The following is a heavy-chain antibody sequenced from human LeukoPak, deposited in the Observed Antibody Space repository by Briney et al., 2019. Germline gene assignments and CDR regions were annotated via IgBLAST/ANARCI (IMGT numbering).Heavy chain of an antibody. CDR1: GGSISSSSYY. CDR2: IYYSGST. V-gene: IGHV4-39*01. Sequence: PSETLSLTCTVSGGSISSSSYYWGWIRQPPGKGLEWIGSIYYSGSTYYNPSLKSRVTISVDTSKNQFSLQLSSVTAADTAVYYCARVLFGYCSSTSCHLESDYYYYMDVWGKGTTVTVSS. D-gene: IGHD2-2*01. CDR3: ARVLFGYCSSTSCHLESDYYYYMDV. J-gene: IGHJ6*03.